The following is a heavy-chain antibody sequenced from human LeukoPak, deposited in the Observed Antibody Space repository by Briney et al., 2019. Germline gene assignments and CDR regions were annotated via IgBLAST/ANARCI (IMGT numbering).Heavy chain of an antibody. D-gene: IGHD4-17*01. CDR1: GGSITSGEHY. CDR3: ARRISGDYGNWLDP. CDR2: VAYTGST. V-gene: IGHV4-30-4*01. Sequence: PSETLSLTCTVSGGSITSGEHYCSWIRQPPGKGLEWIGYVAYTGSTNYNPSLSSRVTMSVDTSKNQFSLKVNSVTATDTAVYYCARRISGDYGNWLDPWGQGTLVTASS. J-gene: IGHJ5*02.